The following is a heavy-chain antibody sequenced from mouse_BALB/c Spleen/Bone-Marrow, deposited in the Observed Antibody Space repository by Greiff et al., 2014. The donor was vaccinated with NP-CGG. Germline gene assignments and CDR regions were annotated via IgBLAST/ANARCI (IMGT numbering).Heavy chain of an antibody. CDR2: INPNNGVT. J-gene: IGHJ4*01. V-gene: IGHV1-18*01. CDR1: GYTFTEYS. Sequence: EVQGVESGPELVKPGASVKVSCKTSGYTFTEYSMHWVKQSHGKSLEWIGGINPNNGVTSYNQKFKDKATLTVDKSSNTAYMELRSLTSEDSAVYFCARWGWDFATGYWGQGTSVTVSS. D-gene: IGHD3-3*01. CDR3: ARWGWDFATGY.